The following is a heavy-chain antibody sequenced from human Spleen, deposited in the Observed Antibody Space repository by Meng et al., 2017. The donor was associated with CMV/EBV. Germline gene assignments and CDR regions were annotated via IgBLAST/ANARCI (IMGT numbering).Heavy chain of an antibody. V-gene: IGHV3-23*01. J-gene: IGHJ5*02. CDR3: ARGARGYDFRP. CDR1: GFTFSSYA. D-gene: IGHD3-3*01. Sequence: GESLKISCAASGFTFSSYAMSWVRQAPGKGLEWVSAISGSGGRTYYADSVKGRFTISRDNFKNALYLQMNSLRAEDTAVYYCARGARGYDFRPWGQGSLVTVSS. CDR2: ISGSGGRT.